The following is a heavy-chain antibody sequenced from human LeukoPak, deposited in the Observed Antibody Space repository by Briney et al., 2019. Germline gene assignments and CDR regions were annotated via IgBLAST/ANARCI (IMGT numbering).Heavy chain of an antibody. CDR1: GVSISSSSYY. CDR2: IYYSGTT. V-gene: IGHV4-39*07. D-gene: IGHD2-21*01. Sequence: PSETLSLTCTVSGVSISSSSYYWGWILQPPGKGLESFVRIYYSGTTNYNPSLRSLVSISVDTSNNQFSLRLSSVTGSDTAVYYCVRERTMVGGADIWGQGPKVTVSS. CDR3: VRERTMVGGADI. J-gene: IGHJ3*02.